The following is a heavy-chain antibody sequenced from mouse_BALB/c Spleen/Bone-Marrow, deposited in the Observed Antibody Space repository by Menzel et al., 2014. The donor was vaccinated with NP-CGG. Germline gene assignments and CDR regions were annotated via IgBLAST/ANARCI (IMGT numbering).Heavy chain of an antibody. CDR1: GYAFTNYW. V-gene: IGHV1-63*01. CDR2: IYPGSGNT. CDR3: TRRRSLDY. Sequence: QVQLQQSGTELVGPGTSVKISCKASGYAFTNYWLGWVKQRPGHGLEWIGDIYPGSGNTYYNEKFKGKVTLTADKSSSTAYMQLSGLTSEDSAVYFCTRRRSLDYWGQGTTLTVSS. J-gene: IGHJ2*01.